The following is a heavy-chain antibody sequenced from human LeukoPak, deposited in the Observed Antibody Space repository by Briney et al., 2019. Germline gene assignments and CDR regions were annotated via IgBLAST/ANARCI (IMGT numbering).Heavy chain of an antibody. CDR3: ARRKDWCTSSSCHFDY. Sequence: GRSLTLACAPSGFTFSSYNMNCVRHAPGEWREWVSYITSSSNTIYYADSVKGRFTISRDNAKNSLYLQMNSLRAEDTAVYYCARRKDWCTSSSCHFDYWGQGTLVTVSS. D-gene: IGHD2-2*01. CDR2: ITSSSNTI. CDR1: GFTFSSYN. V-gene: IGHV3-48*01. J-gene: IGHJ4*02.